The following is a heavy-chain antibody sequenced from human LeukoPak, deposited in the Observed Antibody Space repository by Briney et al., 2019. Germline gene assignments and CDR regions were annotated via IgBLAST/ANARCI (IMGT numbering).Heavy chain of an antibody. J-gene: IGHJ4*02. D-gene: IGHD5-12*01. CDR2: ISPGGGAT. CDR1: GISFDDTH. Sequence: GGSVKLSCAVSGISFDDTHMNWVRQAPGKGLEWVSYISPGGGATYFADSVRGRFTISWDNAKNSLSLQMNSLTVEDTAVYYCASGLDIRMPGPGGYFDYGGQGTLVTVPS. V-gene: IGHV3-11*01. CDR3: ASGLDIRMPGPGGYFDY.